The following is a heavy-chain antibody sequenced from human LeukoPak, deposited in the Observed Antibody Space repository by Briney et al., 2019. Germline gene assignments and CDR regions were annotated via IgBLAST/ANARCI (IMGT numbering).Heavy chain of an antibody. CDR3: AREGDYGDYADAFDI. D-gene: IGHD4-17*01. CDR1: GYTFTGYY. CDR2: INPNSGDA. Sequence: ASVKVSCKASGYTFTGYYIHWVLQAPGQGLEWMGWINPNSGDANYAQKFQGRVTMTRVTSISTAYMELRRLRSDDTAVYYCAREGDYGDYADAFDIWGQGTVVTVSS. J-gene: IGHJ3*02. V-gene: IGHV1-2*02.